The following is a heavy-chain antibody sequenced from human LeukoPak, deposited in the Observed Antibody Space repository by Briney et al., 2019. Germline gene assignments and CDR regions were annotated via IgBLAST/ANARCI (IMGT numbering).Heavy chain of an antibody. J-gene: IGHJ4*02. CDR2: ISFDGNIK. V-gene: IGHV3-30-3*01. D-gene: IGHD2-15*01. CDR1: GFTFRSHA. Sequence: GGCLRLSCVASGFTFRSHALHWVRQAPGKGLEWVAFISFDGNIKYFADSVKGRFTISRDNSQNTVYFQMNSLRPEDTAVYYCARDLSEGYSIDYWGQGTLVTVSS. CDR3: ARDLSEGYSIDY.